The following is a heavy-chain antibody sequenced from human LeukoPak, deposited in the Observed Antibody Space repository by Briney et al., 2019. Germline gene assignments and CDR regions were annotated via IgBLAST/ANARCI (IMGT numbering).Heavy chain of an antibody. V-gene: IGHV1-2*02. D-gene: IGHD6-13*01. CDR2: INPNSGGT. CDR1: GYTFTGYY. CDR3: ARATDVGIAAAGTYGY. J-gene: IGHJ4*02. Sequence: ASVKVSCKASGYTFTGYYMHWLRQAPGQGLEWMGWINPNSGGTDYAQKFQGRVTMTRDTSITTAYMELSRLRSDDTAVYYCARATDVGIAAAGTYGYWGQGTLVTVSS.